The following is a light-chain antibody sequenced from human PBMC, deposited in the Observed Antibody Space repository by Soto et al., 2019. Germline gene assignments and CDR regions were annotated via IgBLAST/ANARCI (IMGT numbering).Light chain of an antibody. CDR3: QQYGSSGT. CDR1: QSVGSY. J-gene: IGKJ1*01. Sequence: EIVLTQSPATLSLSSGERATFSCRASQSVGSYLAWYQQKPGQPPRLLIYDASNRATGIPDRFSGSGSGTDFTLTISRLEPEDFAVYYCQQYGSSGTFGQGTKVDIK. CDR2: DAS. V-gene: IGKV3-20*01.